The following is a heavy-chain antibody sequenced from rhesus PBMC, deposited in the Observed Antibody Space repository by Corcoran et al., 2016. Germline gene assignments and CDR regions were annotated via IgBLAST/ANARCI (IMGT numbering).Heavy chain of an antibody. CDR1: GGSISSGYG. CDR3: AREVARTETYGLDS. J-gene: IGHJ6*01. Sequence: QVQLQESGPGLVKPSETLSLTCAVSGGSISSGYGWSWIRQPPGKGLEWIGHIYGSIGRTYYNPSLKSRVTISKDTSKNQFYLKLSSVTAADTAVYYCAREVARTETYGLDSWGQGVVVTVSS. CDR2: IYGSIGRT. D-gene: IGHD2-15*01. V-gene: IGHV4S7*01.